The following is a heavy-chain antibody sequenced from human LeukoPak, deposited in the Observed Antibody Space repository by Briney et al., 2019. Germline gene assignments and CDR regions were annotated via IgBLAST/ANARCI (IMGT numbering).Heavy chain of an antibody. Sequence: ASVKVSCKASGGTFSSYAISWVRQAPGQGLEWMGGIIPIFGTANYAQKFQGRVTITADESTSTAYMELSSLRSEDTAVYYCARDRFQLQYDAFDIWGQGTMVTVSS. CDR2: IIPIFGTA. J-gene: IGHJ3*02. CDR1: GGTFSSYA. CDR3: ARDRFQLQYDAFDI. D-gene: IGHD4-11*01. V-gene: IGHV1-69*13.